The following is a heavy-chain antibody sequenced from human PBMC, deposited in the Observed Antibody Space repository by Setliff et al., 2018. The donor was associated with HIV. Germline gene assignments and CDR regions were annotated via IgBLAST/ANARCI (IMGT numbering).Heavy chain of an antibody. CDR3: VRDDYGYNGKGFDY. CDR1: GYSISSRYY. D-gene: IGHD4-17*01. Sequence: SETLSLTCTVSGYSISSRYYWGWIRQPPGKGLEWIGYIYYTGDTYYRSSLESRVTISVDTSNNQFSLRLKSVTAADTAVYYCVRDDYGYNGKGFDYWGPGTLVTVSS. CDR2: IYYTGDT. J-gene: IGHJ4*02. V-gene: IGHV4-38-2*02.